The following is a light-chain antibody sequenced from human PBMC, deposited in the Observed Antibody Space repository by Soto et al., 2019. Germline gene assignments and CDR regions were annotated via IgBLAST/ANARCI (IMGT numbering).Light chain of an antibody. V-gene: IGKV3-15*01. CDR1: QSVSSN. Sequence: EIVMTQSPATLSVSPGERATLSCRASQSVSSNLAWYQQKPGQAPRLLIYGASTRATGIPARFSGSGSGTEFTLTISRLKSEDFAVYYCQQYTNWPRTFGKGTK. J-gene: IGKJ1*01. CDR3: QQYTNWPRT. CDR2: GAS.